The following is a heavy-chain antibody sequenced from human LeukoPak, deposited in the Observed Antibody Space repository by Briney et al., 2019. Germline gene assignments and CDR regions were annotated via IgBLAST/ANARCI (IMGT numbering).Heavy chain of an antibody. D-gene: IGHD2-2*01. CDR1: GYTFTGYH. CDR3: TRDYCSSTSCLFDY. CDR2: INPNSGDT. J-gene: IGHJ4*02. Sequence: ASVKVSCKASGYTFTGYHMHWVRQAPGQGLEWMGRINPNSGDTNYAQKFQGRVTMTRDTSISTAYMELSRLRSDDTAVYYCTRDYCSSTSCLFDYWGQGTLVTVSS. V-gene: IGHV1-2*06.